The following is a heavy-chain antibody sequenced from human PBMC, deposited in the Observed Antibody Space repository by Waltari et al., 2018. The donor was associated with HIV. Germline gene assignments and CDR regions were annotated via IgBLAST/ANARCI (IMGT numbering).Heavy chain of an antibody. CDR1: GGTFSTYA. D-gene: IGHD5-12*01. CDR2: IIPIFGPA. Sequence: QVQLVQSGAEVKKPGSSVKVSCKASGGTFSTYAISRLRQAPGQGLEWMGGIIPIFGPANYAQKFQGRVTITADESTSTAYMELSSLRADDTAVYYCARVLLGREEMATITCFGPWGQGTLVTVSS. CDR3: ARVLLGREEMATITCFGP. V-gene: IGHV1-69*01. J-gene: IGHJ5*02.